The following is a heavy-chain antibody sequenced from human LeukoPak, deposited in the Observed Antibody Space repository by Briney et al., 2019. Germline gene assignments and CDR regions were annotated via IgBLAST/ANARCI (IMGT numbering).Heavy chain of an antibody. V-gene: IGHV4-34*01. Sequence: PSETLSLTCAVYGGSFSGYYWSWIRQPPGKGLEWIGEINHSGSTNYNPSLKSRVTISVDTSKNQFSLKLSSVTAADTAVYYCARGQLLRIQLYYYYYYGMDVWGQGTTVTVSS. J-gene: IGHJ6*02. D-gene: IGHD5-18*01. CDR2: INHSGST. CDR3: ARGQLLRIQLYYYYYYGMDV. CDR1: GGSFSGYY.